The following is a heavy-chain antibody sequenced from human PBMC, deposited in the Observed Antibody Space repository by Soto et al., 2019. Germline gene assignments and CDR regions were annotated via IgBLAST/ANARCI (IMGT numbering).Heavy chain of an antibody. CDR1: GGSFSGYY. CDR3: ARVLDRFDA. Sequence: SETLSRTCAVYGGSFSGYYWNCIRQPPWEGLEWIGEIDHSGYTNYNPSLKSRVTISVDTYKNQFSLRLPSVTAADTAVYYCARVLDRFDAWGQGTMVTVSS. D-gene: IGHD1-26*01. CDR2: IDHSGYT. V-gene: IGHV4-34*01. J-gene: IGHJ5*02.